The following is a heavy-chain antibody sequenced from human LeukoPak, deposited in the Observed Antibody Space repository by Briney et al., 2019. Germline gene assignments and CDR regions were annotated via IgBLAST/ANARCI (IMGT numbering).Heavy chain of an antibody. CDR3: TRDSPPITIFGVVIYYYYMDV. Sequence: GGSLRLSCAASGFTFSSYSMNWVRQAPGKGLEWVSSISSSSSYIYYADSVKGRFTISRDNAKNSLYLQMNSLRAEDTAVYYCTRDSPPITIFGVVIYYYYMDVWGKGTTVTVSS. V-gene: IGHV3-21*01. CDR2: ISSSSSYI. D-gene: IGHD3-3*01. CDR1: GFTFSSYS. J-gene: IGHJ6*03.